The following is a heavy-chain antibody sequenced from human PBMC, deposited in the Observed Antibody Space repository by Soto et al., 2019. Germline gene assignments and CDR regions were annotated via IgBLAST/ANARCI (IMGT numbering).Heavy chain of an antibody. CDR3: AKADGEQWLIPHLDN. J-gene: IGHJ4*02. V-gene: IGHV3-23*01. CDR2: ISCCGGST. CDR1: GFNFKKFA. Sequence: EVQLLESGGGVVQPGGSLRLSCEASGFNFKKFAMGWVRQAPGEGLEWVSGISCCGGSTSYADSVKGRFTLARDDSKNTLSLHLNSLRFEDTARYFCAKADGEQWLIPHLDNWGQGTLATVS. D-gene: IGHD6-19*01.